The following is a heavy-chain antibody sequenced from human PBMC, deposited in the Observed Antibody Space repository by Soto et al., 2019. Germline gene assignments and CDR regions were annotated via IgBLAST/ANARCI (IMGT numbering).Heavy chain of an antibody. CDR3: AREYYDILTDYYYYYGMDV. Sequence: PGGALRLSCVASGFTFSSYWMHWVRQAPGKGLVWVSRINSDGSSTSYADSVKGRFTISRDNAKNTLYLQMNSLRAEDTAVYYCAREYYDILTDYYYYYGMDVWGQGTTVTVSS. V-gene: IGHV3-74*01. D-gene: IGHD3-9*01. CDR2: INSDGSST. CDR1: GFTFSSYW. J-gene: IGHJ6*02.